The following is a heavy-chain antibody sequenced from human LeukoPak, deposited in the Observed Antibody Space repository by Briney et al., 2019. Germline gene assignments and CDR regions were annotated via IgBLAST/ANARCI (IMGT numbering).Heavy chain of an antibody. Sequence: GGSLRLSCAASGFTFSIYEMNWVRQAPGKGLEWVSYITSSGSTIYYADSVKGRFTISRDNAKNSLYLQMNSLRAEDTAIYYCARANYDSRAHTYYFDSWGQGTLVTVSS. V-gene: IGHV3-48*03. D-gene: IGHD3-22*01. CDR1: GFTFSIYE. CDR3: ARANYDSRAHTYYFDS. J-gene: IGHJ4*02. CDR2: ITSSGSTI.